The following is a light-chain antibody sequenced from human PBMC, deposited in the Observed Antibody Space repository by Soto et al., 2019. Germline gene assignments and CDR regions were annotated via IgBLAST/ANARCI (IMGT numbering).Light chain of an antibody. CDR3: MQGTHWPPYT. CDR2: KVS. V-gene: IGKV2-30*01. Sequence: DVVMTQSPLSLPVTLGQPASISCRSSQSLVYSDGNIYLTWFQQRPGQSPRRLIYKVSNRDSGVPDRFSGSGSGTDFTLRISRVAAEDVGVYYCMQGTHWPPYTFGQGTKVDI. J-gene: IGKJ2*01. CDR1: QSLVYSDGNIY.